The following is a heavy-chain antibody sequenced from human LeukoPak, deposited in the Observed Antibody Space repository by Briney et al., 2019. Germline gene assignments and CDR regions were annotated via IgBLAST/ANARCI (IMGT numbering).Heavy chain of an antibody. J-gene: IGHJ4*02. Sequence: GGSLRLSCSASGFTFSSYSMNWVRQAPGKGLEWVSSISSSSGYIYYADSVKGRFTISRDNAKNSLYLQMNSLRAEDTAVYYCAREVIEQWLSNWGQGNLVTVSS. D-gene: IGHD6-19*01. V-gene: IGHV3-21*01. CDR3: AREVIEQWLSN. CDR2: ISSSSGYI. CDR1: GFTFSSYS.